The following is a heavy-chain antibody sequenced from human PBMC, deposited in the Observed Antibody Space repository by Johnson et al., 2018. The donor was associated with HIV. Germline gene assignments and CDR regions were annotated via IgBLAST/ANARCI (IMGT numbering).Heavy chain of an antibody. Sequence: QVQLVESGGGVVQPGRSLRLSCAASGFTFSSYGMHLVRQAPGKGLEWVAVISYDGSNKYYADSVKGRFTISRDNSKNTLYLQMNSLRAEDTAVYYCVFFYASFDIWGQGTMVTVSS. V-gene: IGHV3-30*03. CDR1: GFTFSSYG. CDR2: ISYDGSNK. J-gene: IGHJ3*02. D-gene: IGHD2/OR15-2a*01. CDR3: VFFYASFDI.